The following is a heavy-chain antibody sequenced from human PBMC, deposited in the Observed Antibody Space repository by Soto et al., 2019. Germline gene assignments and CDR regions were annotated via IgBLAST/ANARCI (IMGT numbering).Heavy chain of an antibody. CDR3: GKDGFGYSYGYVRGFDY. V-gene: IGHV3-23*01. D-gene: IGHD5-18*01. J-gene: IGHJ4*02. CDR1: GFTFSSYA. CDR2: ISGSGGST. Sequence: EVQLLESGGGLVQPGGSLRLSCAASGFTFSSYAMSWVRQAPGKGLEWVSAISGSGGSTYYADSVKGRFTISRDNSKNTLYLQMNSLRAEDTAVYYCGKDGFGYSYGYVRGFDYWGQGTLVTVSS.